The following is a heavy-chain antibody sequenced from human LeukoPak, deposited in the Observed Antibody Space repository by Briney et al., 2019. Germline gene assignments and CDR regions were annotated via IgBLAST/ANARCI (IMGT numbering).Heavy chain of an antibody. CDR3: ARDTSSSWYANYYYYMDV. D-gene: IGHD6-13*01. CDR1: GYAFTGYY. CDR2: ISAYNGNT. V-gene: IGHV1-18*04. J-gene: IGHJ6*03. Sequence: ASVKVSCKASGYAFTGYYMHWVRQAPGQGLEWMGWISAYNGNTNYAQKLQGRVTMTTDTSTSTAYMELRSLRSDDTAVYYCARDTSSSWYANYYYYMDVWGKGTTVTISS.